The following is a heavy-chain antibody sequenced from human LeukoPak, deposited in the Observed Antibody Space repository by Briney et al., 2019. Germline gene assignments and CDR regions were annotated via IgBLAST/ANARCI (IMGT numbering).Heavy chain of an antibody. CDR2: ISSDGGST. J-gene: IGHJ2*01. V-gene: IGHV3-64*01. D-gene: IGHD1-26*01. CDR3: ARGRQGAKTRYFDL. CDR1: GIIFSNYA. Sequence: TGGSLRLSWAASGIIFSNYAMHWGRQGPGKGLECISTISSDGGSTYYANSVKGRFTISRDNSKNPLYLQMGRLRAEDMAVYYCARGRQGAKTRYFDLWGRGTRVPVSS.